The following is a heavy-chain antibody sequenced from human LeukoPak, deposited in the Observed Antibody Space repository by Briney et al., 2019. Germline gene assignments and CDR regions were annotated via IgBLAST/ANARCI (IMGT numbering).Heavy chain of an antibody. V-gene: IGHV4-30-2*01. D-gene: IGHD5-12*01. CDR1: GSSISSGGYY. J-gene: IGHJ4*02. Sequence: SQTLSLTCTVSGSSISSGGYYWSWIRQPPGKGLEWIGYIYHSGSTYYNPSLKSRVTITVDRSKNQFSLKLSSVTAADTAVYYCARQMVATSRKDYWGQGTLVTVSS. CDR3: ARQMVATSRKDY. CDR2: IYHSGST.